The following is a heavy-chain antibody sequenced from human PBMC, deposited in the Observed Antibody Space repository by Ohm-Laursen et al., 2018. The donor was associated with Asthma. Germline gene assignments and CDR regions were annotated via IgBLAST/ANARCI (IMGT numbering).Heavy chain of an antibody. V-gene: IGHV3-30*18. CDR3: AKDRRDYGDYDY. CDR2: ISYDGSNK. D-gene: IGHD4-17*01. CDR1: GFTFSSYG. Sequence: SLRLSCAASGFTFSSYGMHWVRQAPGKGLEWVAVISYDGSNKYYADSVKGRFTISRDNSKNTLYLQMNSLRAEDTAVYYCAKDRRDYGDYDYWGQGTPVTVSS. J-gene: IGHJ4*02.